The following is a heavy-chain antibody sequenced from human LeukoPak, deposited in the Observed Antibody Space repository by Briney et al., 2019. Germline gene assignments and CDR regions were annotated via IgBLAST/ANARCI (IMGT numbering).Heavy chain of an antibody. D-gene: IGHD2-2*01. V-gene: IGHV1-69*04. CDR1: GGTFSSYA. CDR3: AREGGAIVVVPAAIPWFDP. Sequence: SVKVSCTASGGTFSSYAISWVRQAPGQGLEWMGRIIPILGIANYAQKFQGRVTITADKSTSTAYMELSSLRSEDTAVYYCAREGGAIVVVPAAIPWFDPWGQGTLVTVSS. J-gene: IGHJ5*02. CDR2: IIPILGIA.